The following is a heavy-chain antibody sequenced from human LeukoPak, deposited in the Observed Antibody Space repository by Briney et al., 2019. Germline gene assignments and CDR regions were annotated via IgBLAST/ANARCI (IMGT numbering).Heavy chain of an antibody. D-gene: IGHD2-2*01. CDR2: ISYDGSNK. CDR3: ARIRDNIVVVPAVL. J-gene: IGHJ4*02. Sequence: GRSLRLSCAASGFTFSSYAMHWVRQAPGKGLECVAVISYDGSNKYYADSVKGRFTISRDDSRNTLYLQMNSLRGEDTAVYYCARIRDNIVVVPAVLWGQGTLVTVSS. CDR1: GFTFSSYA. V-gene: IGHV3-30-3*01.